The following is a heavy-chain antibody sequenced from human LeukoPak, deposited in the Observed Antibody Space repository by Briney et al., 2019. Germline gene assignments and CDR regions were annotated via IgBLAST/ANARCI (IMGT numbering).Heavy chain of an antibody. V-gene: IGHV3-33*01. J-gene: IGHJ4*02. CDR3: ARQIAYYYDSSGYYVFDY. CDR2: IYYDGSNK. CDR1: GFTFSSYG. D-gene: IGHD3-22*01. Sequence: PGRSLRLSCAASGFTFSSYGMHWVRQAPGKGLEWVAVIYYDGSNKYYADSVKGRFTISRDNSKNTLYLQMNSLRGEDTAVDYCARQIAYYYDSSGYYVFDYWGQGTLVTVSS.